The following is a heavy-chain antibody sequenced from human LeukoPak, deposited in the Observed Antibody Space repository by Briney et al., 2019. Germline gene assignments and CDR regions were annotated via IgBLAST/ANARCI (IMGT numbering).Heavy chain of an antibody. J-gene: IGHJ4*02. Sequence: WASVKVSCKASGYTFSSYAFSWVRQAPGQGLEWMGWINPYNGNTNYAQKLQGRVTMTTGTSTNTAYMELRSLRSDDTAVYYCAREPDTPGSPLGMDYWGQGTLVTVSS. CDR2: INPYNGNT. V-gene: IGHV1-18*01. D-gene: IGHD3-10*01. CDR1: GYTFSSYA. CDR3: AREPDTPGSPLGMDY.